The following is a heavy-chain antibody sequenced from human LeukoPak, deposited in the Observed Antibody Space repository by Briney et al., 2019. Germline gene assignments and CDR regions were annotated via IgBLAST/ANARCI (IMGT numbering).Heavy chain of an antibody. CDR3: ARDRAGYNSDY. Sequence: GGSLRLSCAASGFTFSSYSMNWVRQAPGEGLEWVSYISGSSSTIYYADSVKGRFTISRDNAKNSLYLQMNSLRAEDTAVYYCARDRAGYNSDYWGQGTLVTVSS. CDR2: ISGSSSTI. D-gene: IGHD5-24*01. V-gene: IGHV3-48*04. J-gene: IGHJ4*02. CDR1: GFTFSSYS.